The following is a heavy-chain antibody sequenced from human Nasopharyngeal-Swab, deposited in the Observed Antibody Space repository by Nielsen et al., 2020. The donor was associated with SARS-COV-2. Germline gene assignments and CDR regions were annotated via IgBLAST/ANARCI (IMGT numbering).Heavy chain of an antibody. Sequence: GESLKISCAASGFTFSSYSMNWVRQAPGKGLEWVSYISGSSGTIHYADSVKGRFTISRDNSKNTLYLQMNSLRAEDTAVYYCASHSSPQYYYYGMDVWGQGTTVTVSS. J-gene: IGHJ6*02. D-gene: IGHD6-13*01. CDR1: GFTFSSYS. CDR2: ISGSSGTI. V-gene: IGHV3-48*01. CDR3: ASHSSPQYYYYGMDV.